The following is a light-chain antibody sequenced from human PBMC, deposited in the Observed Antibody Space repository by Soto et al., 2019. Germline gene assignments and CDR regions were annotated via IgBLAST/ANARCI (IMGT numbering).Light chain of an antibody. CDR2: RAS. CDR3: QQYSSDST. CDR1: QNMNTY. Sequence: IQVTQSPPTLSASVGGRVTITCRASQNMNTYLAWYQQKPGRAPRLLIYRASSLEDGVPSRFGGRGSGTEFIFTISSLQPDDSATYYCQQYSSDSTFGQGTKVEIK. J-gene: IGKJ1*01. V-gene: IGKV1-5*03.